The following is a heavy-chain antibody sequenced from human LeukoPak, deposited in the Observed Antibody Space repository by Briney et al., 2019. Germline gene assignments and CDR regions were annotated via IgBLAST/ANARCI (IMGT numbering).Heavy chain of an antibody. Sequence: GGSLRLSCAASGFTFSGSAMHWVRQASGKGLEWVGRIRSKANSHATAYAASVKGRFTISRDDSKNTAYLQMNSLKTEDTAVYYCTRAQGIAVAGTGHRLNYWYMDVWGIGTTVTVSS. CDR1: GFTFSGSA. CDR2: IRSKANSHAT. D-gene: IGHD6-19*01. V-gene: IGHV3-73*01. CDR3: TRAQGIAVAGTGHRLNYWYMDV. J-gene: IGHJ6*03.